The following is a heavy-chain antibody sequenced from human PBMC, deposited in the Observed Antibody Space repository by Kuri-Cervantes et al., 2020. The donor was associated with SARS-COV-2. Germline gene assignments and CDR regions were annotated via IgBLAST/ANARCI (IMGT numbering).Heavy chain of an antibody. D-gene: IGHD5-12*01. V-gene: IGHV3-9*01. J-gene: IGHJ6*03. CDR2: ISWNSGSI. CDR1: GFTFDDYA. Sequence: GGSLRLSCAASGFTFDDYAMHWVRQAPGKGLEWVSGISWNSGSIGYADSVKGRFTISRDNAKNSLYLQMNSLRAEDTAVYYRARDGGYVGYYYYYYMDVWGKGTTVTVSS. CDR3: ARDGGYVGYYYYYYMDV.